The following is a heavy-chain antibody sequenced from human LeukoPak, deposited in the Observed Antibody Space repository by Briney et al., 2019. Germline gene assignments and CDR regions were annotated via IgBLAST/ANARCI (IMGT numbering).Heavy chain of an antibody. CDR2: IYHSGST. Sequence: SQTLSLTCAVSGGSISSGGYSWSWIRQPPGKGLEWIGYIYHSGSTYYNPSLKSRVTISVDRSKNQFSLKLSSVTAADTAVYYCARRGSRHDLDYWGQGTLVTVSS. J-gene: IGHJ4*02. CDR3: ARRGSRHDLDY. V-gene: IGHV4-30-2*01. CDR1: GGSISSGGYS. D-gene: IGHD2-15*01.